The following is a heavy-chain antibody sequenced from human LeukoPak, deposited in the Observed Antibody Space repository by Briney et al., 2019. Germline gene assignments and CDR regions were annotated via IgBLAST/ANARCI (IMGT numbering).Heavy chain of an antibody. J-gene: IGHJ6*02. D-gene: IGHD3/OR15-3a*01. V-gene: IGHV3-30-3*01. CDR2: ISYDGSNK. Sequence: GGSLRLSCAAFGFTFSSYAMHWVRQAPGKGLEWVAVISYDGSNKYYADSLKGRFTISRDNAKNSLYLQMISLRVEDTAVYYCARVAFGLYVMDVWGQGTTVTVSS. CDR3: ARVAFGLYVMDV. CDR1: GFTFSSYA.